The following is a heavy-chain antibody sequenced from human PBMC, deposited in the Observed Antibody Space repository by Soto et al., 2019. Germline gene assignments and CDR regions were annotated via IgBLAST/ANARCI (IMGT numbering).Heavy chain of an antibody. CDR2: ISSSSSYI. Sequence: GGSLRLSCAASGFTFSSYSMNWVRQAPGKGLEWVSSISSSSSYIYYADSVKGRFTISRDNAKNSLYLQMNSLRAEDTAVYYCAREFYDFWSGSLSGFDYWGQGTLVTVSS. D-gene: IGHD3-3*01. CDR1: GFTFSSYS. J-gene: IGHJ4*02. V-gene: IGHV3-21*01. CDR3: AREFYDFWSGSLSGFDY.